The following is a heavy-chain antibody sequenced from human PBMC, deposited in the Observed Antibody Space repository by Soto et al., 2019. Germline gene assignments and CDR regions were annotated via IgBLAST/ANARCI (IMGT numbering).Heavy chain of an antibody. J-gene: IGHJ3*02. CDR3: AKYEGGSYLLDACDI. CDR2: INPGGSIT. D-gene: IGHD1-26*01. Sequence: GSLRLSFAASGFTFSSHWMHWVRQAVGKGLVWVSRINPGGSITSYADSVKGRFTISRDNSKNTLYLQMNSLRAEDTAVYYCAKYEGGSYLLDACDIWGQGTMVTVSS. V-gene: IGHV3-74*01. CDR1: GFTFSSHW.